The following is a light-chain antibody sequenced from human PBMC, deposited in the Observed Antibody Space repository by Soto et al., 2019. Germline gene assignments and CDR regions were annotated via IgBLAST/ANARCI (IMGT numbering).Light chain of an antibody. V-gene: IGLV2-14*02. Sequence: QSALTQPASVSGSPGQSITISCTGSSSAVGTFSLVSWYQQHPGKAPKLMIYEVSSRPSGVSNRFSGSKSGNTASLTISGLQPEDEADYYCSSYTTSSTVVFGTGTKVTVL. J-gene: IGLJ1*01. CDR1: SSAVGTFSL. CDR2: EVS. CDR3: SSYTTSSTVV.